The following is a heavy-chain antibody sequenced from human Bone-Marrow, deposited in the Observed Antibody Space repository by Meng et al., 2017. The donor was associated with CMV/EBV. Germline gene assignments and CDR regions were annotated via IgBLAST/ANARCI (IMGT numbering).Heavy chain of an antibody. Sequence: ASVKVSCKASGYTFTGYYMHWVRQAPGQGLEWMGWINPKSGGTNYAQQFQGRVTLTRDTSINTGYMELTRLTSDDTAVYYCARDNNWGPDYWGQGTLVTVSS. V-gene: IGHV1-2*02. D-gene: IGHD7-27*01. CDR2: INPKSGGT. CDR1: GYTFTGYY. CDR3: ARDNNWGPDY. J-gene: IGHJ4*02.